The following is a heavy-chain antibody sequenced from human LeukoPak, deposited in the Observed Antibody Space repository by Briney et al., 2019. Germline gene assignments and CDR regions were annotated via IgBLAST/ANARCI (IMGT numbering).Heavy chain of an antibody. CDR3: AKESGYGDYVEDGLFDY. Sequence: GGSLRLSCAASGFTFSSYAMNWVRQAPGKGLEWVSAISGSDGSTYYADSVKGRFTISRDNSKNTLYLQMNSLRAEDTAVYYCAKESGYGDYVEDGLFDYWGQGTLVTVSS. J-gene: IGHJ4*02. D-gene: IGHD4-17*01. CDR2: ISGSDGST. CDR1: GFTFSSYA. V-gene: IGHV3-23*01.